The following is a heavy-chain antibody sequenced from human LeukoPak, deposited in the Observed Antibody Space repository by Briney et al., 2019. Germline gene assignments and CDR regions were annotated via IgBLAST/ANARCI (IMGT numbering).Heavy chain of an antibody. CDR2: ISVDDQGST. CDR1: EFSFRTYA. D-gene: IGHD2-8*01. Sequence: GSLRLSCTTSEFSFRTYAMTWVRQAPGKGLEWVSTISVDDQGSTYYTDSVKGRFTISRDTSQNTLSLQMNSLRGEDTAVYYCARCLLYLWNRNFYYYMDVWGKGTTVTVSS. J-gene: IGHJ6*03. V-gene: IGHV3-23*01. CDR3: ARCLLYLWNRNFYYYMDV.